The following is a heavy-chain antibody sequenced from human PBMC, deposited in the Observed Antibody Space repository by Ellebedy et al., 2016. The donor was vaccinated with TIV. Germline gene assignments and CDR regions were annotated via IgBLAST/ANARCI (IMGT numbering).Heavy chain of an antibody. Sequence: SETLSLXXAVYGGSFSGYYWSWIRQPPGKGLEWIGEINHSGSTNYNPSLKSRVTISVDTSKNQFSLKLSSVTAADTAVYYCARAKRYYDAFDIWGQGTMVTVSS. CDR1: GGSFSGYY. J-gene: IGHJ3*02. CDR3: ARAKRYYDAFDI. D-gene: IGHD1-26*01. CDR2: INHSGST. V-gene: IGHV4-34*01.